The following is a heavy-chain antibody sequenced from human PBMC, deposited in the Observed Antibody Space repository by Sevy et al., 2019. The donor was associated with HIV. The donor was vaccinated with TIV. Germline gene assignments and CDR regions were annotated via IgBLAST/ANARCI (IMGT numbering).Heavy chain of an antibody. J-gene: IGHJ5*02. CDR2: IYWDDDK. D-gene: IGHD3-9*01. CDR3: VHRPENYDILTGYLPNWFDP. Sequence: SGPTLVNPRQTLTLTYTFSGFSLSTSGVGVGWIRQPPGKALEWLALIYWDDDKRYSPSLKSRLTITKDTSKNQVVLTMTNMDSVDTATYYCVHRPENYDILTGYLPNWFDPWGQGTLVTVSS. CDR1: GFSLSTSGVG. V-gene: IGHV2-5*02.